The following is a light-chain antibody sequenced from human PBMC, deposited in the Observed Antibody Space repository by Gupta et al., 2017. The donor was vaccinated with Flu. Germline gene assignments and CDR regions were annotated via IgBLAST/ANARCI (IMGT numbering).Light chain of an antibody. CDR1: QSISSY. J-gene: IGKJ2*03. V-gene: IGKV1-39*01. CDR2: AAS. Sequence: SASVGDRVTITCRASQSISSYLNWYQQKPGKAPKLLIYAASSLQSGVPSRFSGSGSGTDFTLTISSLQPEDFATCYCQQSYSTPYSFGQGTKLEIK. CDR3: QQSYSTPYS.